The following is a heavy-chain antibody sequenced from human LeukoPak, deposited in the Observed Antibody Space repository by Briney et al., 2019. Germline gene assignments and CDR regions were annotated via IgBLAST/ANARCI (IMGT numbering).Heavy chain of an antibody. Sequence: GGSLRLSCAASGFTFSSNGMSWVRQAPGKGLEWVSAISGSGGSTYYADSVKGRFTISRDNSKNTLYLQMNSLRAEDTALFFRAKDGIRDFDWGQGTLVTVSS. V-gene: IGHV3-23*01. J-gene: IGHJ4*02. CDR1: GFTFSSNG. CDR2: ISGSGGST. D-gene: IGHD3-9*01. CDR3: AKDGIRDFD.